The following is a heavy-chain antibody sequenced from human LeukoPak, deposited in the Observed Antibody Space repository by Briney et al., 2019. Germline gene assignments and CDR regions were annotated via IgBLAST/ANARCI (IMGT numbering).Heavy chain of an antibody. D-gene: IGHD6-6*01. CDR2: IIPIFGTA. CDR1: GGTFSSYA. Sequence: SVKVSCKASGGTFSSYAISWVRQAPGQGLEWMGGIIPIFGTANYAQKFQGRVTITTDESTSTAYLELSSLRSEDTAVYYCARVTSGSSSALDYFDYWGQGTLVTVSS. J-gene: IGHJ4*02. V-gene: IGHV1-69*05. CDR3: ARVTSGSSSALDYFDY.